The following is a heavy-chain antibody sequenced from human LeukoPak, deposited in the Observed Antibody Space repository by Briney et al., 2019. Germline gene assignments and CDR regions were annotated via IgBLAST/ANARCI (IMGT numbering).Heavy chain of an antibody. CDR3: ARAIYYYMDV. V-gene: IGHV4-59*12. CDR2: IYYSGST. J-gene: IGHJ6*03. Sequence: SETLSLTCTVSGGSLSRYYWSWVRQTPGKRLEWIGYIYYSGSTNYNPSLKSRVTISVDTSKKKFSLRRSSVRAADTTVYYCARAIYYYMDVWGKGTTVTISS. CDR1: GGSLSRYY.